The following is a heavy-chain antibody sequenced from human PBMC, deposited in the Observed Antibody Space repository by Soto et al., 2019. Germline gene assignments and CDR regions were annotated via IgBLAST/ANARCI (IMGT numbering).Heavy chain of an antibody. CDR2: IYYSGST. CDR1: GGSISSSSYY. J-gene: IGHJ5*02. V-gene: IGHV4-39*01. CDR3: ARHPYSSSWYLDNWFDP. Sequence: QLQLQESGPGLVKPSETLSLTCTVSGGSISSSSYYWGWIRQPPGKGLEWIGSIYYSGSTYYNPSLKSRVTISVDTSKNQFSLKLSSVTAADTAVYYCARHPYSSSWYLDNWFDPWGQGTLVTVSS. D-gene: IGHD6-13*01.